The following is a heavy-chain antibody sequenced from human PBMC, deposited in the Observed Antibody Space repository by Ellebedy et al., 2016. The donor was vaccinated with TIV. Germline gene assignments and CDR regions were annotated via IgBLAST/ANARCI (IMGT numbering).Heavy chain of an antibody. J-gene: IGHJ6*02. D-gene: IGHD1-26*01. CDR1: GYSFTSYW. V-gene: IGHV5-51*01. CDR3: ARVNSGNYIPLYGMDV. CDR2: IYPTDSDT. Sequence: ASVKVSCKGSGYSFTSYWIAWVRQMPGKGLEWMGVIYPTDSDTRYSPSFKGQVTISADRSTSTAYLQWSSLQPSDTGTYYCARVNSGNYIPLYGMDVWGQGTTVTVSS.